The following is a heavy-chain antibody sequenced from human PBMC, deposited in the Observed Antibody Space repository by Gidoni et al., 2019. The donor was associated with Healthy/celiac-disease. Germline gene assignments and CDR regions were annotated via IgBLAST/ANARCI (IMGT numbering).Heavy chain of an antibody. CDR2: ISYDGSNK. D-gene: IGHD6-19*01. V-gene: IGHV3-30*18. CDR1: GFTFSSYG. CDR3: AKDRYSSGWTLRDY. Sequence: QVQLVESGGGVVQPGRSLRLSCAASGFTFSSYGMHWVRQAPGKGLEWVAVISYDGSNKYYADSVKGRFNISRDNSKNTLYLQMNSLRAEDTAVYYCAKDRYSSGWTLRDYWGQGTLVTVSS. J-gene: IGHJ4*02.